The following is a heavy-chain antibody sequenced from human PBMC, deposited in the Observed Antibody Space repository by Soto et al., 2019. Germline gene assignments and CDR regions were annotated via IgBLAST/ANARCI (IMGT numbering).Heavy chain of an antibody. J-gene: IGHJ4*02. V-gene: IGHV4-34*01. D-gene: IGHD2-21*02. CDR1: GGSFSGYY. Sequence: SETLSLTCAVYGGSFSGYYWSRIRQPPGKGLEWIGEINHSGSTNYNPSLKSRVTISVDTSKNQFSLKLSSVTAADTAVYYCARGRVPASPLHSVVVTAIYFDYWGQGTLVTVSS. CDR3: ARGRVPASPLHSVVVTAIYFDY. CDR2: INHSGST.